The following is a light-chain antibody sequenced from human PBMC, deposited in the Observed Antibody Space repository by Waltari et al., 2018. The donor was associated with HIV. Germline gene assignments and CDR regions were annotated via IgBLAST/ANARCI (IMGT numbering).Light chain of an antibody. CDR2: EVN. CDR1: SSDIGGYDY. Sequence: QSALTQPPSASGSPGQAVTISCTGSSSDIGGYDYVYWYQQRPGKAPKVLIYEVNKRPAGVADRFFGSKSGNTASLTVSGLQPEDEADYYCSSYGGSNNFVLFGGGTKVTVL. CDR3: SSYGGSNNFVL. J-gene: IGLJ2*01. V-gene: IGLV2-8*01.